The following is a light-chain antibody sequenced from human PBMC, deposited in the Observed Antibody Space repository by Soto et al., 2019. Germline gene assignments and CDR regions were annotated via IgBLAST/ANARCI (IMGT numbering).Light chain of an antibody. Sequence: DIQMTQSPSSLSASVGYRVTITCQASQNINNYLNWYQKKPGRAPQLLIYDASNLEAGVPSRLRGSGSGTDFTFTIRRLQPEDTATYYCQQYENLPTFGQGTRLEIK. J-gene: IGKJ5*01. V-gene: IGKV1-33*01. CDR2: DAS. CDR3: QQYENLPT. CDR1: QNINNY.